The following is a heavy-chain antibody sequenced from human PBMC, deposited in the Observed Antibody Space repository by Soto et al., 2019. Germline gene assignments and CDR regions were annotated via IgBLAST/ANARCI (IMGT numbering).Heavy chain of an antibody. Sequence: GASVKVSCKASGYTFTGYYMHWVRQAPGQGLEWMGWINPNSGGTNYAQKLQGRVTMTTDTSTSTAYMELRSLRSDDTAVYYCARVFYGDSSGYYGSAFDIWGQGTMVTVSS. V-gene: IGHV1-2*02. CDR2: INPNSGGT. CDR3: ARVFYGDSSGYYGSAFDI. CDR1: GYTFTGYY. J-gene: IGHJ3*02. D-gene: IGHD3-22*01.